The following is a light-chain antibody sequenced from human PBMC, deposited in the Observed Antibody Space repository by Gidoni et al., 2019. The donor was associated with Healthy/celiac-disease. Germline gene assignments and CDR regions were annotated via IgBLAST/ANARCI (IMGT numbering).Light chain of an antibody. CDR2: KAS. V-gene: IGKV1-5*03. J-gene: IGKJ4*01. CDR3: QQYNSYSLLT. Sequence: DIQMTQSPSTLSASVGDRVTITCRASQSISSWLAWYQQKPGKAPKLLIYKASSLESGVPSRFSGSGSWTEFTLTISSLQPDDFATYYCQQYNSYSLLTFGGGTKVEIK. CDR1: QSISSW.